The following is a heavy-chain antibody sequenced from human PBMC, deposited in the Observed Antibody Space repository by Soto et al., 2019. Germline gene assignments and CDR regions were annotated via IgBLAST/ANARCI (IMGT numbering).Heavy chain of an antibody. Sequence: GGSLRLSCAASGFTFSSYSMNWVRQAPGKGLEWASSISSSSSYIYYADSVKGRFTISRDNAKNSLYLQMNSLRAEDTAVYYCAKGGDTAMGTADYWGQGTLVTVSS. CDR1: GFTFSSYS. V-gene: IGHV3-21*01. D-gene: IGHD5-18*01. CDR2: ISSSSSYI. CDR3: AKGGDTAMGTADY. J-gene: IGHJ4*02.